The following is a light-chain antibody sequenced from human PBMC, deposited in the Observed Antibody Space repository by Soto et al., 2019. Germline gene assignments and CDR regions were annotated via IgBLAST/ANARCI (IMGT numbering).Light chain of an antibody. CDR2: AAS. Sequence: DIQMTQSQSSLSASVGDRVTITCRTSQSIRSCLNWYQHKPGKAPNLLIFAASSLQSGVPSRFIGSGSGTDLTLTITSLQPEDFATYYCQQSDRAPWTFGQGTKVDIK. CDR3: QQSDRAPWT. CDR1: QSIRSC. V-gene: IGKV1-39*01. J-gene: IGKJ1*01.